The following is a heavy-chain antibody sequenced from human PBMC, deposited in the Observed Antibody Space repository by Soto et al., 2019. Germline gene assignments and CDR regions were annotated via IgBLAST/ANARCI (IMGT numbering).Heavy chain of an antibody. V-gene: IGHV1-69*13. CDR1: GGSFSSYA. J-gene: IGHJ4*02. CDR3: AREYRSSSGRFDN. Sequence: SVTVSCKDSGGSFSSYAISWVRQAPGQGLEWMGGIIPIFGTPSYAQKFQGRVTITADESTSTAYMELSSLRSEDTAAYYCAREYRSSSGRFDNWGQGTLVTVSS. CDR2: IIPIFGTP. D-gene: IGHD6-6*01.